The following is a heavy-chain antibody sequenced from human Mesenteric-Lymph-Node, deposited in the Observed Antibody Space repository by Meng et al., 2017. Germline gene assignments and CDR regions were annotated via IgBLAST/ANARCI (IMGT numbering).Heavy chain of an antibody. D-gene: IGHD2-2*01. J-gene: IGHJ4*02. CDR2: IKSKTDGGTT. V-gene: IGHV3-15*01. CDR3: TTDSRCSSTSCYYFVGY. CDR1: GFTFSNAW. Sequence: GGSLRLSCAASGFTFSNAWMSWVRQAPGKGLEWVGRIKSKTDGGTTDYAAPVKGRFTISRDDSKNTLYLQMNSLKTEDTAVYYCTTDSRCSSTSCYYFVGYWGQGTLVTVSS.